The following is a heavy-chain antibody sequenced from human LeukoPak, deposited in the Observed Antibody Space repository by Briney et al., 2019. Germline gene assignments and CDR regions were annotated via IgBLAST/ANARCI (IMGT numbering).Heavy chain of an antibody. D-gene: IGHD3-3*01. CDR1: EFTFSSYA. J-gene: IGHJ4*02. CDR2: ISYDGSTK. Sequence: GGSLRLSCAASEFTFSSYAIHWVRQAPGKGLEWVALISYDGSTKYSTDSVKGRFTISRDNSKNTLYLQINSLRPEDTAVYYCAGHFGAWHYFDYWGQGTLVTVSS. CDR3: AGHFGAWHYFDY. V-gene: IGHV3-30*04.